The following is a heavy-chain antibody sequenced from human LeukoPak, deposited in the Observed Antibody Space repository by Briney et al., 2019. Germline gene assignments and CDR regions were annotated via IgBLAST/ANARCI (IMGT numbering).Heavy chain of an antibody. D-gene: IGHD2-2*03. CDR3: AKDRILDRTD. V-gene: IGHV3-23*01. J-gene: IGHJ4*02. CDR2: ISGRGDST. Sequence: GGSLRLSCAASGFTFSSYAMSWVRQAPGKGLEWVSAISGRGDSTYYAPSVKGRFTISRDNSKNTLFLQMSSLRADDTAVYYCAKDRILDRTDWGQGTLVTVSS. CDR1: GFTFSSYA.